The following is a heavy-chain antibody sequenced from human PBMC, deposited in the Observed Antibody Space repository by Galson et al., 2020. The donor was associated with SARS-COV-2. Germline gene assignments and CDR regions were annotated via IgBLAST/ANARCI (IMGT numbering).Heavy chain of an antibody. CDR3: ARQAGITMVRGANFGAYFFDY. V-gene: IGHV4-39*01. CDR2: IYYNGTT. CDR1: GGSISSNSYY. Sequence: SETLSLTCTVSGGSISSNSYYWGWIRQPPGKGLEYIGSIYYNGTTYYNPSLKSRVTISVDASKNQFSLKLNSVTAADTAVYYCARQAGITMVRGANFGAYFFDYWGQGTLVTVSS. J-gene: IGHJ4*02. D-gene: IGHD3-10*01.